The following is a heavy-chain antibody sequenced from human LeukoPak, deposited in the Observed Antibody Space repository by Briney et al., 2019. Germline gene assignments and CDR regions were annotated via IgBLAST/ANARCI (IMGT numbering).Heavy chain of an antibody. J-gene: IGHJ4*02. Sequence: ASVKVSCKASGGTFSSYAISWVRQAPGQGLEWMGGIIPLFGTANYAQKFQGRLTITTDESTSTAYMELSSLRSEDTAVYYCARGFHYDSSGYYYFYWGQGTLVTVSS. D-gene: IGHD3-22*01. CDR1: GGTFSSYA. CDR2: IIPLFGTA. V-gene: IGHV1-69*05. CDR3: ARGFHYDSSGYYYFY.